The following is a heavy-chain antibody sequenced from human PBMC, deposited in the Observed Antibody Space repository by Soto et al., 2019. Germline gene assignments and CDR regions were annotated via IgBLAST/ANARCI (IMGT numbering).Heavy chain of an antibody. CDR3: AHLTTGGFYFDY. Sequence: SGPTLVNPTQTLTLTCTFSGFSLSTSGMCVSWIRQPPGKALEWLALIDWDDDKYYSTSLKTRLTISKDTSKNQVVLTMTNMDPVDTATYYCAHLTTGGFYFDYWGQGTLVTVSS. J-gene: IGHJ4*02. CDR1: GFSLSTSGMC. V-gene: IGHV2-70*12. D-gene: IGHD4-17*01. CDR2: IDWDDDK.